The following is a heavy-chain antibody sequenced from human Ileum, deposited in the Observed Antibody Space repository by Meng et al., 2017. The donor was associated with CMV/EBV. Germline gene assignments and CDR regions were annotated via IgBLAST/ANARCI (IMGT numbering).Heavy chain of an antibody. V-gene: IGHV3-74*01. CDR3: VVSSPRHEY. Sequence: LRLSCAPSGLIISDYWMHWVRKAPGKGLVWVSGNNTDGRSTNSADSVRGRFTLSRDNAKNTLYLQMNSLRDDDTAVYYCVVSSPRHEYWGQGTLVTVSS. CDR1: GLIISDYW. D-gene: IGHD3-10*01. J-gene: IGHJ4*02. CDR2: NNTDGRST.